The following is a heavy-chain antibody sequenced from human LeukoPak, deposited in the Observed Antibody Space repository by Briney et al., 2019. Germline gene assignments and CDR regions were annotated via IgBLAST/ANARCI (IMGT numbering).Heavy chain of an antibody. CDR3: VRSHHGGV. CDR2: IYYTGST. V-gene: IGHV4-59*01. CDR1: GGSMSGFF. Sequence: SETLSLTCRISGGSMSGFFWYWVRQPPGKGLEWIGYIYYTGSTNYNPSLESRVTISMDTSRNQFSLRLSSVTAADTAVYYCVRSHHGGVWGKGTTVTVSS. J-gene: IGHJ6*04. D-gene: IGHD1-14*01.